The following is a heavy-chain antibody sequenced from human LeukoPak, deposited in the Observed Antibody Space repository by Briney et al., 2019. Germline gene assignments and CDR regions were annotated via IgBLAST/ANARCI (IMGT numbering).Heavy chain of an antibody. CDR1: GGSISSGDYY. D-gene: IGHD3-22*01. CDR3: ARQYYYDSSGYYAVNWFDP. J-gene: IGHJ5*02. CDR2: IYYSGST. Sequence: PLQTLSLTCTVSGGSISSGDYYWSWIRQPPGKGLEWIGYIYYSGSTYYNPSLKSRVTISVDTSKHQFSLNLSSVTAADTAVYYCARQYYYDSSGYYAVNWFDPWGQGTLVTVSS. V-gene: IGHV4-30-4*01.